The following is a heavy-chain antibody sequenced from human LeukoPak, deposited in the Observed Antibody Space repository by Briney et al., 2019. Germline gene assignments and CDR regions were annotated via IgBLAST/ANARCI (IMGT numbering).Heavy chain of an antibody. V-gene: IGHV4-34*01. CDR3: ARSYYYYMDV. Sequence: SETLSLTCAVYGGSFSGYYWSWIRQPPGKGLEWIGEINHSGSTNYNPSLKSRVTISVDTSKNQFSLKLSSVTAADTAVYYCARSYYYYMDVWGKGTTVTVSS. CDR2: INHSGST. J-gene: IGHJ6*03. CDR1: GGSFSGYY.